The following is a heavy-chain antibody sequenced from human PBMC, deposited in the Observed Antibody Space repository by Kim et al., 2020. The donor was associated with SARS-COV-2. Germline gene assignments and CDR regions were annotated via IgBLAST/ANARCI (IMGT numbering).Heavy chain of an antibody. J-gene: IGHJ6*02. D-gene: IGHD2-15*01. V-gene: IGHV1-3*01. Sequence: ASVKVSCKASGYTFTSYAMHWVRQAPGQRLEWMGWINAGNGNTKYSQKFQGRVTITRDTSASTAYMELSSLRSEDTAVYYCARRGYCSGGSCFLSGMDVWGQGTTVSVSS. CDR3: ARRGYCSGGSCFLSGMDV. CDR2: INAGNGNT. CDR1: GYTFTSYA.